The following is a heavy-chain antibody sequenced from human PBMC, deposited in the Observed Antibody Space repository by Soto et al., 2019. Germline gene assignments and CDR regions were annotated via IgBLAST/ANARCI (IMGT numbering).Heavy chain of an antibody. D-gene: IGHD4-17*01. Sequence: KTSETLSLTCTVSGGSISSGDYYWSWIRQPPGKGLEWIGYIYYSGSTYYNPSLKSRVTISVDTSKNQFSLKLSSVTAADTAVYYCARGAQEANYGDADLVDYWGQGTLVTVSS. CDR2: IYYSGST. CDR1: GGSISSGDYY. V-gene: IGHV4-30-4*01. J-gene: IGHJ4*02. CDR3: ARGAQEANYGDADLVDY.